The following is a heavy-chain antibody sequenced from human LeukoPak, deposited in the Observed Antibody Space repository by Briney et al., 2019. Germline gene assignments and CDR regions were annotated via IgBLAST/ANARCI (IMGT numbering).Heavy chain of an antibody. J-gene: IGHJ4*02. CDR1: GFTFSSYS. Sequence: GGSLRLSCAASGFTFSSYSMNWVRQAPGKGLEWVSSISSSSSYIYYADSVKGRFTISRDNAKNSLYLQMNSLRAEDTAVYYCARAGVGSYGLRGLFDYWGQGTLVTVSS. V-gene: IGHV3-21*01. CDR2: ISSSSSYI. CDR3: ARAGVGSYGLRGLFDY. D-gene: IGHD5-18*01.